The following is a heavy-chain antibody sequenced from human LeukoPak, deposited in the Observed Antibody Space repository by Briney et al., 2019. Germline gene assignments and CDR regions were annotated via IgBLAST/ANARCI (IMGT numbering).Heavy chain of an antibody. D-gene: IGHD6-13*01. Sequence: GGSLRLSCATSGFIFSTYALSWVRQAPGKGLEWASSISGSGGSTYHADSVKGRFTISRDSSKNTLYLQMNSLRAEDTAIYYCARVIRAAPGKGYFDYWGQGTLVSVSS. CDR2: ISGSGGST. CDR1: GFIFSTYA. CDR3: ARVIRAAPGKGYFDY. J-gene: IGHJ4*02. V-gene: IGHV3-23*01.